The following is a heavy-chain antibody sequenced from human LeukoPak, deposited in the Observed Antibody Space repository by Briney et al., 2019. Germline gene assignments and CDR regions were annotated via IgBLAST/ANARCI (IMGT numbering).Heavy chain of an antibody. CDR3: AKGLTTVELYFDY. CDR2: ISSDGSNK. V-gene: IGHV3-30*18. D-gene: IGHD4-17*01. J-gene: IGHJ4*02. Sequence: QPGGSLRLSCAASGFTFSSYGMRWVRQAPGKGLEWVAVISSDGSNKYYADSVKGRFTISRDNSKNTLYLQMNSLRAEDTAVYYCAKGLTTVELYFDYWGQGTLVTVSS. CDR1: GFTFSSYG.